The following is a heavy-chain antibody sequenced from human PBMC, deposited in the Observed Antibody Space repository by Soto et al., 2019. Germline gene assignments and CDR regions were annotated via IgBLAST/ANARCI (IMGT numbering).Heavy chain of an antibody. CDR3: ASGGLHGYTDGGLSYFHS. CDR2: ISGSDGGA. CDR1: ELSSSNHA. Sequence: EVHLLESGGGLVQPGGSLRLSCAASELSSSNHALTWVRPAPGKGLEWVSGISGSDGGAYYADSVRGRFTTSRDNSRSTLFLQMNSLRVEDTAVYYCASGGLHGYTDGGLSYFHSWGQGTLVTVSS. J-gene: IGHJ4*02. D-gene: IGHD5-18*01. V-gene: IGHV3-23*01.